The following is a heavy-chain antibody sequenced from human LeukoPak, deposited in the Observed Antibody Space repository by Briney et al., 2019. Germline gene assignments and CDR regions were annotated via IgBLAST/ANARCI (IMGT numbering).Heavy chain of an antibody. CDR1: GFSFRNAW. V-gene: IGHV3-23*01. Sequence: GGSLRLSCAASGFSFRNAWFSWVRQAPGKGLEWVSAISGSGGSTYYADSVKGRFTISRVNSKNTLYLQMNSLRAEDTAVYYCAKDPMATKRPDYWGQGTLVTVSS. CDR2: ISGSGGST. D-gene: IGHD5-24*01. J-gene: IGHJ4*02. CDR3: AKDPMATKRPDY.